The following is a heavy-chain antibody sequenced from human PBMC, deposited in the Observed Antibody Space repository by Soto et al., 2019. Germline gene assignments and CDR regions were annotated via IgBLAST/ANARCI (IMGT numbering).Heavy chain of an antibody. CDR3: ARSSGYSSSWYNY. CDR1: GGSISSYY. J-gene: IGHJ4*02. D-gene: IGHD6-13*01. Sequence: SETLSLTCTVSGGSISSYYWSWIRQPPGKGLEWIGYIYYSGSTNYNPSLKSRVTISVDTSKNQFSLKLSSVTAADTAVYYCARSSGYSSSWYNYWGQGTLVTVSS. V-gene: IGHV4-59*01. CDR2: IYYSGST.